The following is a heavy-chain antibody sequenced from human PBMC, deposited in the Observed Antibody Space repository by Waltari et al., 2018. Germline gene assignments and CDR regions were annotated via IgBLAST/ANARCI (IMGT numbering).Heavy chain of an antibody. CDR2: TYYRSKWYN. CDR3: ARAELGIAVAGHYFDY. D-gene: IGHD6-19*01. J-gene: IGHJ4*02. Sequence: QVQLQQSGPGLVKPSQTLSLTSAISGASVSSNSAAWNWISTSPWRGLEWLGRTYYRSKWYNDYAVSVKSRITINPDTSKNQFSLQLNSVTPEDTAVYYCARAELGIAVAGHYFDYWGQGTLVTVSS. V-gene: IGHV6-1*01. CDR1: GASVSSNSAA.